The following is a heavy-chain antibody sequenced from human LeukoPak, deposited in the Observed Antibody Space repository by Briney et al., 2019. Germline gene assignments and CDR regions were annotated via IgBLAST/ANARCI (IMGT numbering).Heavy chain of an antibody. Sequence: ASVKVSCKASGYTFTGYYIHWVRQAPGQGLVWMGWINPNSGGTKYAQNFQGRVTMTRDTSLNTAYMELNGRRSDDTAVYYCARGRTGSGWYFDYWGQGTLVTVSS. CDR2: INPNSGGT. V-gene: IGHV1-2*02. CDR1: GYTFTGYY. CDR3: ARGRTGSGWYFDY. D-gene: IGHD6-19*01. J-gene: IGHJ4*02.